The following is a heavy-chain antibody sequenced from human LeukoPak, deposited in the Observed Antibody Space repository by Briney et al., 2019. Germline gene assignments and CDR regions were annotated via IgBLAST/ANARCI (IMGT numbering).Heavy chain of an antibody. V-gene: IGHV3-23*01. CDR1: GFTFSSYA. CDR2: ISASGDYT. Sequence: GGSLRLSCAASGFTFSSYAMSWVRQAPGKGLEWVSVISASGDYTYYADSVKGRFTISRDNSKNTLYLQMNSLRAEDTAVYYCAKDRGYSSGRDFDFRGQGTLVTVSS. J-gene: IGHJ4*02. CDR3: AKDRGYSSGRDFDF. D-gene: IGHD6-19*01.